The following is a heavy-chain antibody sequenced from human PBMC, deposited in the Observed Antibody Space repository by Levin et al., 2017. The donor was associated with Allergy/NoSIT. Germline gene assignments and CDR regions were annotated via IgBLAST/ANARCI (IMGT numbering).Heavy chain of an antibody. CDR2: ISYDGSNK. CDR3: AREWFGEFGNARAENY. J-gene: IGHJ4*02. CDR1: GFTFSSYA. Sequence: GESLKISCAASGFTFSSYAMHWVRQAPGKGLEWVAVISYDGSNKYYADSVKGRFTISRDNSKNTLYLQMNSLRAEDTAVYYCAREWFGEFGNARAENYWGQGTLVTVSS. V-gene: IGHV3-30-3*01. D-gene: IGHD3-10*01.